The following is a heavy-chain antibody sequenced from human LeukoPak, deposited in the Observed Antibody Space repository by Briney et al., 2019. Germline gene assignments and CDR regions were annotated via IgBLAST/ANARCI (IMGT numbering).Heavy chain of an antibody. Sequence: PGGSLRLSCAASGFTFSSYAMHWVRQAPGKGLEWVAVISYDGSNKYYADSVKGRFTISRDNAKNSLYLQMNSLRAEDTAVYYCARDPAYSYGSTYYFDYWGQGTLVTVSS. D-gene: IGHD5-18*01. CDR3: ARDPAYSYGSTYYFDY. CDR1: GFTFSSYA. CDR2: ISYDGSNK. V-gene: IGHV3-30*04. J-gene: IGHJ4*02.